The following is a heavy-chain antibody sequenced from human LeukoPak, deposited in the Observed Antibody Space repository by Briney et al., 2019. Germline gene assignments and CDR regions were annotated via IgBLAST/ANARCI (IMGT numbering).Heavy chain of an antibody. CDR3: VIGSVATSGVYYYYGMDV. CDR1: GYRFTSYW. D-gene: IGHD5-12*01. J-gene: IGHJ6*02. Sequence: GESLKISCQGSGYRFTSYWIGWVRPMPGKGLEWMGIIYPGDSDTRYSPSFQGQVTISADKSISTAYLQWSSLKASDTAMYYCVIGSVATSGVYYYYGMDVWGQGTTVTVSS. V-gene: IGHV5-51*01. CDR2: IYPGDSDT.